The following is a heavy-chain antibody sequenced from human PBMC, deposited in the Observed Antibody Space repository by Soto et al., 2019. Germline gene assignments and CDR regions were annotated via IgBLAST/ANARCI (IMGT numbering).Heavy chain of an antibody. CDR1: GFTFSSYA. D-gene: IGHD1-26*01. CDR2: ISYDGSNK. J-gene: IGHJ4*02. Sequence: GGSLRLSCAASGFTFSSYAMHWVRQAPGKGLEWVAVISYDGSNKYYADSVKGRFTISRDNSKNTLYLQMNSLRAEDTAVYYCAREFQWELGNLRDWGQGTLVTVSS. V-gene: IGHV3-30-3*01. CDR3: AREFQWELGNLRD.